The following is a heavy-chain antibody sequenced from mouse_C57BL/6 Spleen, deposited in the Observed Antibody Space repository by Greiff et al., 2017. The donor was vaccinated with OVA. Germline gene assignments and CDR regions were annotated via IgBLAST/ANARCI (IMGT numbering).Heavy chain of an antibody. Sequence: EVQRVESGAELVRPGASVKLSCTASGFNIKDDYMHWVKQRPEQGLEWIGWIDPENGDTEYASKFQGKATITADTSSNTAYLQLSSLTSEDTAVYYCTTSQAYWGQGTLVTVSA. V-gene: IGHV14-4*01. CDR1: GFNIKDDY. CDR2: IDPENGDT. J-gene: IGHJ3*01. CDR3: TTSQAY.